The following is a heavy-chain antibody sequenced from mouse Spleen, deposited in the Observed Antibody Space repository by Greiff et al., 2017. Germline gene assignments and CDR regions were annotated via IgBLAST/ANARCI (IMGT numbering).Heavy chain of an antibody. D-gene: IGHD1-1*01. Sequence: VQLQQPGAELVMPGASVKLSCKASGYTFTSYWMHWVKQRPGQGLEWIGEIDPSDSYTNYNQKFKGKATLTVDKSSSTAYMQLSSLTSEDSAVYYCASGSSHFDYWGQGTTLTVSS. J-gene: IGHJ2*01. V-gene: IGHV1-69*01. CDR1: GYTFTSYW. CDR2: IDPSDSYT. CDR3: ASGSSHFDY.